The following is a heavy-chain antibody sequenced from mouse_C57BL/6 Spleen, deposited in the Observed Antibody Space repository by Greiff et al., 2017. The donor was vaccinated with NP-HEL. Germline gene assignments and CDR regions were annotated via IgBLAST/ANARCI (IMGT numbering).Heavy chain of an antibody. CDR1: GYSITSGYY. Sequence: DVQLQESGPGLVKPSQSLSLTCSVTGYSITSGYYWNWIRQFPGNKLEWMGYISYDGSNNYNPSLKNRISITRDTSKNQFFLKLNSVTTEDTATYYCARGVDDYDVGFAYWGQGTLVTVSA. D-gene: IGHD2-4*01. CDR3: ARGVDDYDVGFAY. CDR2: ISYDGSN. J-gene: IGHJ3*01. V-gene: IGHV3-6*01.